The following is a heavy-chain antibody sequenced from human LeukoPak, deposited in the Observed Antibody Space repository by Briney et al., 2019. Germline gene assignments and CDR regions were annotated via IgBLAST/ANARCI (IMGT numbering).Heavy chain of an antibody. CDR1: GSTLSSSW. CDR2: ISSGGGSR. V-gene: IGHV3-74*01. CDR3: ARDSGTQGPYYYGLDV. D-gene: IGHD1-7*01. J-gene: IGHJ6*02. Sequence: PGGSLRLSCAASGSTLSSSWMHWVRQVPGRGLVWVSRISSGGGSRDYADSVKGRFTISRDNAKTTLYLQMNSLRPEDTAVYYCARDSGTQGPYYYGLDVWGQGTTVTVS.